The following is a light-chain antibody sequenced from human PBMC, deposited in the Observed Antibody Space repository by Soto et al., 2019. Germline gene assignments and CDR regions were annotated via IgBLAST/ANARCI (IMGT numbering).Light chain of an antibody. V-gene: IGKV1-5*03. CDR1: QSINSW. J-gene: IGKJ1*01. Sequence: DIQMTQSPSTLSGSVGDRVTITCRVSQSINSWLAWYQQKPGKAPKVLIYKASSLESGVPSRFSGSGSGTEFTLTISSLQPDDFATYYCQQYNSYWTFGQGTKVDIK. CDR2: KAS. CDR3: QQYNSYWT.